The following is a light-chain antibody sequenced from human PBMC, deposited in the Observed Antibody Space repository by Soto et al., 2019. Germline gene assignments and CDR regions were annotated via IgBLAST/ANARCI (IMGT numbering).Light chain of an antibody. CDR2: DAS. CDR3: QHYNSWST. J-gene: IGKJ5*01. Sequence: EVVMTQSPATLSVSPGERATLSCRASQSVGSSLARYQQKPGQPPSLLIYDASTRATGIPARFSGSGSGTEFTLTITSLQSEDFAIYYCQHYNSWSTFGQGTRLEIK. CDR1: QSVGSS. V-gene: IGKV3D-15*01.